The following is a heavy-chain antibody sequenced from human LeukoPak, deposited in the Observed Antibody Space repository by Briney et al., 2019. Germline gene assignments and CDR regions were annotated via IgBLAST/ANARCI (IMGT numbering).Heavy chain of an antibody. CDR3: ARHLYDSYLGWFDP. V-gene: IGHV4-39*01. D-gene: IGHD3-22*01. Sequence: PSETLSLTCTVSGGSISSSNYYWGWIRQPPGRGLAWLGSIYYSGRPYYNPSLKSRLTISVDTSKNQFSLKLSSVTAVDTAVYCCARHLYDSYLGWFDPWGQGTLVTVSS. J-gene: IGHJ5*02. CDR1: GGSISSSNYY. CDR2: IYYSGRP.